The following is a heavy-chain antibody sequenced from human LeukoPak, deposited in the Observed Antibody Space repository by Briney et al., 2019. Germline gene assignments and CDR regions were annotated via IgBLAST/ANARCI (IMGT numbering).Heavy chain of an antibody. CDR3: ARAMHFDY. V-gene: IGHV3-30-3*01. CDR1: GFTFSNYA. J-gene: IGHJ4*02. Sequence: PGGSLRLSCAASGFTFSNYAMHWVRQAPGKGLEWVAVISYDGSNKYYADSVKGRFTISRDNSKNTLHLQMNSLRAEDTAVYYCARAMHFDYWGQGTLVTVSS. CDR2: ISYDGSNK.